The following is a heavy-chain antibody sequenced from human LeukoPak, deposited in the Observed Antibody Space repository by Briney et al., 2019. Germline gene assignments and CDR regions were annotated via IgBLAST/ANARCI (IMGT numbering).Heavy chain of an antibody. CDR1: GFTFSNAW. D-gene: IGHD3-22*01. Sequence: GGSLRLSCASSGFTFSNAWISWVRQAPGKGLEWVGRIKSKTDGGTTDYAAPVKGRFTISRDDSKNTLYLQMNSLKTEDTAVYYCTTSGYYYDSSGMYYFDYWGQGTLVTVSS. J-gene: IGHJ4*02. CDR3: TTSGYYYDSSGMYYFDY. CDR2: IKSKTDGGTT. V-gene: IGHV3-15*01.